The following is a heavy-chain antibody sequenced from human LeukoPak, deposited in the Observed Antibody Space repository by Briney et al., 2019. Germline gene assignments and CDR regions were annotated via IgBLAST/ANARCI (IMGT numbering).Heavy chain of an antibody. V-gene: IGHV3-23*01. J-gene: IGHJ4*02. CDR1: GFTFSSNA. Sequence: GGSLRLSCAASGFTFSSNAMSWVRQAPGKGLEWVSAISGSGGSTYYADSVKGRFTISRDNSKNTLYLQMNSLRAEDTAVYYCAKDQGSSGWYDYFDYWGQGTLVTVSS. CDR3: AKDQGSSGWYDYFDY. CDR2: ISGSGGST. D-gene: IGHD6-19*01.